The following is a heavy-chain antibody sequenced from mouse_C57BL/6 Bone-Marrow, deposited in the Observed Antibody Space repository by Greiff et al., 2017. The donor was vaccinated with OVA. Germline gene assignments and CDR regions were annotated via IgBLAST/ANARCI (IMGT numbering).Heavy chain of an antibody. J-gene: IGHJ3*01. V-gene: IGHV1-78*01. CDR1: GYTFTDHT. Sequence: VKLQESDAELVKPGASVKISCKVSGYTFTDHTIHWMKQRPEQGLEWIGYIYPRDGSTKYNEKFKGKATLTADKSSSTAYMQLNSLTSEDSAVYFCARFYGNYLAWFAYWGQGTLVTVSA. D-gene: IGHD2-1*01. CDR2: IYPRDGST. CDR3: ARFYGNYLAWFAY.